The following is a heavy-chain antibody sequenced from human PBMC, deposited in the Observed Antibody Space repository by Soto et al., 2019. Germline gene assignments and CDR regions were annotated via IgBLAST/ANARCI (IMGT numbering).Heavy chain of an antibody. CDR1: GFTFSSYG. J-gene: IGHJ4*02. CDR2: IWYDGSNK. D-gene: IGHD6-13*01. Sequence: PGGSLRLSCAASGFTFSSYGMHWVRQAPGKGLEWVAVIWYDGSNKYYADSVKGRFTISRDNSKNTLYLQMNSLRAEDTAVYYCARELSINSSSWYLFFDYWGQGTLVTVSS. V-gene: IGHV3-33*01. CDR3: ARELSINSSSWYLFFDY.